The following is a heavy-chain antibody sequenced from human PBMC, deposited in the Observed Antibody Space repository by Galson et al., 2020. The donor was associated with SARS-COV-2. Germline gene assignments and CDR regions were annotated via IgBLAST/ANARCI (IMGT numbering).Heavy chain of an antibody. CDR1: GFTFTSYD. J-gene: IGHJ6*02. CDR3: AKSHGPDYDNGLDV. V-gene: IGHV3-23*01. Sequence: GESLKISCAASGFTFTSYDMAWVRQAPGKGLEWVSRVGGGSGNTNYADSVKGRFTVSRDISKKTVYLQINSLRAEDTAVYYCAKSHGPDYDNGLDVWGQGTTVTVSS. CDR2: VGGGSGNT. D-gene: IGHD3-9*01.